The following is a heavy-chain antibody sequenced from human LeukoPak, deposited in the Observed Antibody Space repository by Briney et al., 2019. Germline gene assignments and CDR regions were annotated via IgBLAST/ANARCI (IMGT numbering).Heavy chain of an antibody. D-gene: IGHD5-18*01. CDR3: ARVGGYSYGPGDY. V-gene: IGHV1-2*02. CDR2: INPNSGGT. J-gene: IGHJ4*02. CDR1: GYTFTGYY. Sequence: ASVKVSCKASGYTFTGYYMHWVRQAPGQGLEWMGWINPNSGGTNYAQKFQGRVTMTRDTSISTAYMELSRLRSDDTAVYYCARVGGYSYGPGDYWGQGTLVTVSS.